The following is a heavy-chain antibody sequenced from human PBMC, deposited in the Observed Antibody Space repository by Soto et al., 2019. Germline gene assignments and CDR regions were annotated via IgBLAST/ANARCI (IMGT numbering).Heavy chain of an antibody. CDR3: ARQADSYGYYYFDY. J-gene: IGHJ4*02. V-gene: IGHV5-51*01. D-gene: IGHD5-18*01. CDR1: GYSFTSYW. Sequence: PGESLKISCKGSGYSFTSYWIGWVRQMPGKGLEWMGIIYPGDSDARYSPSFQGQVTISADKSISTAYLQWSSLKASDTAMYCCARQADSYGYYYFDYWGQGTLVTVSS. CDR2: IYPGDSDA.